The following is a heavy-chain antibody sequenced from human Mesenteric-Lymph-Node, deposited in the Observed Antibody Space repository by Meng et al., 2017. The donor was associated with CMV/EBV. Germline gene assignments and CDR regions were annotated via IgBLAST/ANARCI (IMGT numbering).Heavy chain of an antibody. CDR2: ISWNGGIT. J-gene: IGHJ4*02. CDR1: GFNFDDHT. D-gene: IGHD6-19*01. Sequence: GGSLRLSCVASGFNFDDHTMHWVRQFPGKVLEWVSLISWNGGITDYADSVRGRFTISRDNNKNSLYLQMNSLRIDDTALYYCVRDASGSDWGQGTPVTVSS. CDR3: VRDASGSD. V-gene: IGHV3-43*01.